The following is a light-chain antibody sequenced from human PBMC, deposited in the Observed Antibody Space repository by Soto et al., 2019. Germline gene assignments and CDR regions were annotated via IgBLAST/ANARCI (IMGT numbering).Light chain of an antibody. CDR1: SGHSSYI. J-gene: IGLJ2*01. Sequence: QSVLTQSSSASASLGSSVKLTCTLSSGHSSYIIAWHQQQPGKAPRYLMNLEGSGSFNKWSGVPDPFSGSSSGADRYLTISYLQYEDEADYYCETWDINTHVVFGGGTKVTVL. CDR2: LEGSGSF. V-gene: IGLV4-60*02. CDR3: ETWDINTHVV.